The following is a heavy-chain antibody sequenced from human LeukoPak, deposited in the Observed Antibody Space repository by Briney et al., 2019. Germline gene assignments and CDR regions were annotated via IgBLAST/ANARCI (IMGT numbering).Heavy chain of an antibody. CDR1: GFTFSSYW. CDR3: ATETYRGIAAAGSYYFDY. CDR2: IKQDGSEK. D-gene: IGHD6-13*01. V-gene: IGHV3-7*01. J-gene: IGHJ4*02. Sequence: GGSLRLSCAASGFTFSSYWMTRVRQAPGKGLEWVAHIKQDGSEKYYVDSVKGRFTISRDNAKNSLYLQMNSLRAEDTAVYYCATETYRGIAAAGSYYFDYWGQGTLVTVSS.